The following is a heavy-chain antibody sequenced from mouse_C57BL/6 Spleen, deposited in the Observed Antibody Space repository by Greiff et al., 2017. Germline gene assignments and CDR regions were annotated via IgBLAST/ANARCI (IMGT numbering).Heavy chain of an antibody. V-gene: IGHV1-42*01. CDR2: INPSTGGT. CDR1: GYSFTGYY. CDR3: ARSGGYDIYYYAMDY. D-gene: IGHD2-2*01. J-gene: IGHJ4*01. Sequence: VQLQQSGPELVKPGASVKISCKASGYSFTGYYMNWVKQSPEKSLEWIGEINPSTGGTTYNQKFKAKATLTVDKSSSTAYMPLKSLTSEDSAAYYCARSGGYDIYYYAMDYWGQGTSVTVSS.